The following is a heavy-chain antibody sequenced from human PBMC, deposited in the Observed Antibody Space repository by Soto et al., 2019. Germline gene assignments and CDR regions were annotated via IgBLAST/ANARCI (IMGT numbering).Heavy chain of an antibody. V-gene: IGHV3-64D*06. CDR2: ISSNGGST. J-gene: IGHJ5*02. CDR1: GFTFSSYA. Sequence: PGGSLRLSCSASGFTFSSYAMHWVRQAPGKGLEYVSAISSNGGSTYYADSVKGRFTISRDYSKNTLYLQMSSLRAEDTAVYYCVKGKVSLRAWFDPWGQGTLVTVSS. CDR3: VKGKVSLRAWFDP. D-gene: IGHD2-8*01.